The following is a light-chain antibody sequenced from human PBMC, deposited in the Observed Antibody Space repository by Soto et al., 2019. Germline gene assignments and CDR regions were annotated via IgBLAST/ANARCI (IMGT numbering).Light chain of an antibody. CDR2: AAS. CDR3: QQANSFPFT. CDR1: QIIDSW. Sequence: DIQMTQSPSSVSASIGDRVTITCRASQIIDSWLAGYQQKPGKAPTLLIYAASSLQSGVPSRFSGSGSGTDFTLTITRLQAEDSATYYCQQANSFPFTFGPGTKVDIK. J-gene: IGKJ3*01. V-gene: IGKV1-12*02.